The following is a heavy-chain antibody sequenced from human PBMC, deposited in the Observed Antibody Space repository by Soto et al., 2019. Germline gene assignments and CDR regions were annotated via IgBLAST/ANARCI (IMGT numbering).Heavy chain of an antibody. CDR1: GFNFSLYT. J-gene: IGHJ4*02. Sequence: GGSLRLSCAASGFNFSLYTMNWVRQAPGRGLEWVSYISGPGSTIYYADSVKGRFAISRDKARSSVYLQMDSLRDEDTAVYYCTREPALGAYYHPHFDYWGQGALVTVSS. CDR3: TREPALGAYYHPHFDY. D-gene: IGHD3-10*01. CDR2: ISGPGSTI. V-gene: IGHV3-48*02.